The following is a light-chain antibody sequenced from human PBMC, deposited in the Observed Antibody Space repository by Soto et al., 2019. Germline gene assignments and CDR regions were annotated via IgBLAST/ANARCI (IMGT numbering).Light chain of an antibody. Sequence: EIELTQSPGTLSLPPGERATLSCRASQSVSSSYLAWYQQKPGQAPRLLIYGASSRATGTPDRFSGSGSGTDFTLTISRLEPEDFAVYYCQQYGSSRTFGQGTKVDIK. V-gene: IGKV3-20*01. J-gene: IGKJ1*01. CDR1: QSVSSSY. CDR2: GAS. CDR3: QQYGSSRT.